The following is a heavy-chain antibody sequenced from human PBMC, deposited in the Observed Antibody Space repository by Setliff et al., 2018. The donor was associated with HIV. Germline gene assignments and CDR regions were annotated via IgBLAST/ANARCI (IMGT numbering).Heavy chain of an antibody. CDR2: ISAYNGNT. Sequence: ASVKVSCKASGYTFTSYGISWVRQAPGQGLEWMGWISAYNGNTNYAQKLQGRVTMTTDTSTSTAYMELRRLRSDDTAVYYCAIDVDTAMVRDDAFDIWGQGTMVTVSS. J-gene: IGHJ3*02. D-gene: IGHD5-18*01. V-gene: IGHV1-18*01. CDR1: GYTFTSYG. CDR3: AIDVDTAMVRDDAFDI.